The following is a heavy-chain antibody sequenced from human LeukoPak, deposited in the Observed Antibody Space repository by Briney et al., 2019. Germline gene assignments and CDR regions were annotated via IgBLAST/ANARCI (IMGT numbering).Heavy chain of an antibody. D-gene: IGHD2-15*01. J-gene: IGHJ3*02. CDR3: AREKGGGDAFDI. CDR2: MNPNSGNT. Sequence: ASVKVSCKASGYTFTSYGISWVRQAPGQGLEWMGWMNPNSGNTGYAQKFQGRVTMTRNTSISTAYMELSSLRSEDTAVYYCAREKGGGDAFDIWGQGTMVTVSS. CDR1: GYTFTSYG. V-gene: IGHV1-8*02.